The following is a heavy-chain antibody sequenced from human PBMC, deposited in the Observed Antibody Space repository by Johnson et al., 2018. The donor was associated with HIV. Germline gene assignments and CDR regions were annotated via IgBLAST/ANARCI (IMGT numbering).Heavy chain of an antibody. CDR3: AKAKGDYPRAFDI. Sequence: QVQLVESGGGLVKPGGSLRLSCAASGFTFSNYAMHWVRQAPGKGLEWVALISYDGSNKYYADSVKGRFTISRDNSKNTLYLQMNSLRAEDTAVYYCAKAKGDYPRAFDIWGQGTMVTVSS. D-gene: IGHD3-16*01. V-gene: IGHV3-30*04. CDR2: ISYDGSNK. CDR1: GFTFSNYA. J-gene: IGHJ3*02.